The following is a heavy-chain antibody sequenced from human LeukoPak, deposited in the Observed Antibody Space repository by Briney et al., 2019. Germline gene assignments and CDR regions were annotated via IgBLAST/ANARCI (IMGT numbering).Heavy chain of an antibody. CDR1: GFTFDDYA. CDR3: AKEGTYAFDI. D-gene: IGHD3-10*01. J-gene: IGHJ3*02. Sequence: GRSLRLSCAASGFTFDDYAMHWVRQAPGKGLEWVSGISWNSGSIGYADSVKGRFTISRDNAKNSLYLQMNGLRAEDMALYYCAKEGTYAFDIWGQGTMVTVSS. V-gene: IGHV3-9*03. CDR2: ISWNSGSI.